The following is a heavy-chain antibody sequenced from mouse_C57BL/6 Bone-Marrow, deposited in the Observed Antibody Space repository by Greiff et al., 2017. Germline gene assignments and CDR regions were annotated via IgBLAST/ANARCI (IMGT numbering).Heavy chain of an antibody. J-gene: IGHJ2*01. D-gene: IGHD1-2*01. Sequence: QVQLQQPGAELVKPGASVKLSCKASGYTFTSYWMHWVKQRPGQGLEWIGMIHPNSGSTNYNEKFKSKATLTVDKSSSTAYMQLSSLTAEDSAVYYCARDYYGLFDYWGQGTTLTVSS. CDR1: GYTFTSYW. V-gene: IGHV1-64*01. CDR3: ARDYYGLFDY. CDR2: IHPNSGST.